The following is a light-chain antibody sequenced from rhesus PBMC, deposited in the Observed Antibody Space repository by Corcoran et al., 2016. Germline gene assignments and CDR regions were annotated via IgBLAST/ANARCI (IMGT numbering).Light chain of an antibody. J-gene: IGKJ2*01. CDR2: GAS. CDR1: QSVSSY. Sequence: EIVMTQSPVTLALSPGERATLSCRASQSVSSYLAWYHQKPGQAPRLLISGASRRATGITDRFSGSGSGTEVTLPISSLEPEDVGVYFCLQSSNWPQYSFGQGTKVEIK. CDR3: LQSSNWPQYS. V-gene: IGKV3-24*04.